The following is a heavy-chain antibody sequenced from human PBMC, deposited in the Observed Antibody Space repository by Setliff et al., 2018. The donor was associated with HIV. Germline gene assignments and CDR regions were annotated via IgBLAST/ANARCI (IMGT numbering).Heavy chain of an antibody. Sequence: ASVKVSCKASGYTFTSYGISWVRQAPGQGLEWMGWISAYNGNTNYAQKLQGRVTITADHSTSTAYMELSRLKSADTAVYYCARGGPSGTYPLDYWGQGTLVTVSS. D-gene: IGHD1-26*01. CDR3: ARGGPSGTYPLDY. CDR1: GYTFTSYG. J-gene: IGHJ4*02. V-gene: IGHV1-18*01. CDR2: ISAYNGNT.